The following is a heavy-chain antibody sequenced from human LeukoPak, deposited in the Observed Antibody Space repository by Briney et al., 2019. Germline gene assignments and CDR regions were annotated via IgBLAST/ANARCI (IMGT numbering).Heavy chain of an antibody. J-gene: IGHJ6*03. CDR2: NNHRRST. D-gene: IGHD6-19*01. CDR1: GGSLTTSW. V-gene: IGHV4-34*01. CDR3: QGVPLGYSSGWTSDYSYMDV. Sequence: SEPLSLTCAVYGGSLTTSWWSWIPQAPRKGVGGVGENNHRRSTNYNPSLKSRVTISLDTPNSQFSLSLSFLTAADTAMYYCQGVPLGYSSGWTSDYSYMDVWGKGTPVTVS.